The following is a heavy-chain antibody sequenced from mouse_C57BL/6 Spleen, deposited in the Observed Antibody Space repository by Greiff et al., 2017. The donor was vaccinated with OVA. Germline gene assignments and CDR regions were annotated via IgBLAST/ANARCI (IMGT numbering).Heavy chain of an antibody. Sequence: EVKLVESGGDLVKPGGSLKLSCAASGFTFSSYGMSWVRQTPDKRLEWVATISSGGSYTYYPDSVKGRFTISRDNAKNTLYLQMSSLKSEDTAMYYCARDYGSSYEGAMDYWGQGTSVTVSS. D-gene: IGHD1-1*01. CDR1: GFTFSSYG. V-gene: IGHV5-6*01. J-gene: IGHJ4*01. CDR2: ISSGGSYT. CDR3: ARDYGSSYEGAMDY.